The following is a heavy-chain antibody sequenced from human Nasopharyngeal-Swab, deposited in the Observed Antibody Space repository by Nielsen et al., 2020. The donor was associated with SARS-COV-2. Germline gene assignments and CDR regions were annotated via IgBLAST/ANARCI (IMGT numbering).Heavy chain of an antibody. CDR1: GFIFSDYS. CDR3: ASGRGGTVMGSFDY. CDR2: FTTIATYM. D-gene: IGHD3-16*01. J-gene: IGHJ4*02. V-gene: IGHV3-21*01. Sequence: GGSLRLSCVASGFIFSDYSMSWVRQAPGKGLEWISSFTTIATYMYYADSVKGRFTISRDNAKNSLYLQMNSLRVEDSAIYYCASGRGGTVMGSFDYWGQGTLVTVSS.